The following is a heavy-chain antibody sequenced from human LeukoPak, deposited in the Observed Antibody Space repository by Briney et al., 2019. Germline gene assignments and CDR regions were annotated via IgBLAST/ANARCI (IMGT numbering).Heavy chain of an antibody. Sequence: GGSLRLSCAAFGFTVSSNYMSWVRQAPGKGLEWVSVIYSGGSTYYADSVKDRFTISRDNAMNSLYLQMNSLRAEDTAIYYCARSLPYGTTWYGRSDFWGQGTLVTVSS. CDR3: ARSLPYGTTWYGRSDF. V-gene: IGHV3-53*01. D-gene: IGHD6-13*01. J-gene: IGHJ4*02. CDR1: GFTVSSNY. CDR2: IYSGGST.